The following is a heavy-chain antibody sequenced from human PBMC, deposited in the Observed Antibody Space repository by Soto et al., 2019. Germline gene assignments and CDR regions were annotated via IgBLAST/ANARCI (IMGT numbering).Heavy chain of an antibody. CDR1: GYTFTHYG. CDR3: ARDMNTVTHGRREEYY. V-gene: IGHV1-18*04. CDR2: ISAYNGDT. J-gene: IGHJ4*02. Sequence: ASVKVSCKVSGYTFTHYGINWVRQAPGQGLEWMGWISAYNGDTNYAQKLQGRVTMTTDTSTSTAYMELRSLRSDDTALYYCARDMNTVTHGRREEYYWGQGTLVTVSS. D-gene: IGHD4-17*01.